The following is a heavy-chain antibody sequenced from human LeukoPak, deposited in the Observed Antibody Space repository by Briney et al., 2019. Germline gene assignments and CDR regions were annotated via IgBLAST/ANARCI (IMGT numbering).Heavy chain of an antibody. CDR3: AKDRRHWLGPPLDL. D-gene: IGHD6-19*01. Sequence: ASVKVSCRASGYTFSTYGITWVRQAPGQGLEWMGWINTANGNTDYAQKLQGRVTITTDTSASTVYMELRLLRLDDTAVEYRAKDRRHWLGPPLDLCGQGTLVGVPA. J-gene: IGHJ5*02. CDR2: INTANGNT. V-gene: IGHV1-18*01. CDR1: GYTFSTYG.